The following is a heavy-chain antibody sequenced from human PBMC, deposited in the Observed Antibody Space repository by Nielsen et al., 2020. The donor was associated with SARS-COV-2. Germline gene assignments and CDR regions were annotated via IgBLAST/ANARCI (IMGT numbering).Heavy chain of an antibody. CDR1: GGSFSGYY. CDR3: ARAYCGGDCYSDWFDP. J-gene: IGHJ5*02. CDR2: INHSGST. V-gene: IGHV4-34*01. Sequence: SETLSLTCAVYGGSFSGYYWSWICQPPGKGLEWIGEINHSGSTNYNPSLKSRVTISVDTSKNQFSLKLSSVTAADTAVYYCARAYCGGDCYSDWFDPWGQGTLVTVSS. D-gene: IGHD2-21*02.